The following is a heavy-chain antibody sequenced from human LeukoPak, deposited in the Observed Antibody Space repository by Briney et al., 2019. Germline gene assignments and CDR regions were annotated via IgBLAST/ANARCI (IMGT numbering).Heavy chain of an antibody. CDR2: IKQDGSKK. CDR3: TRVGYIDEGIDY. CDR1: GFPFSSYW. Sequence: GGSLRLSCVASGFPFSSYWMTWVRQAPGKGLKWVANIKQDGSKKSYVDSVKGRFTISRDNAKNSLYLQMNSLRAEDTAIYYCTRVGYIDEGIDYWGQGTLVTVSS. V-gene: IGHV3-7*04. J-gene: IGHJ4*02. D-gene: IGHD5-24*01.